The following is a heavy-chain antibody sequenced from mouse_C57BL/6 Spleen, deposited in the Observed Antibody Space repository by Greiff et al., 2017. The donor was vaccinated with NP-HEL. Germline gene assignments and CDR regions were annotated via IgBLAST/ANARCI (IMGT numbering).Heavy chain of an antibody. CDR1: GFTFSSYA. CDR2: ISDGGSYT. V-gene: IGHV5-4*01. J-gene: IGHJ4*01. CDR3: ARDDDGAMDY. D-gene: IGHD2-12*01. Sequence: EVKLVESGGGLVKPGGSLKLSCAASGFTFSSYAMSWVRQTPEKRLEWVATISDGGSYTYYPDNVKGRFTISRDNAKNNLYLQMSHLKSEDTAMYYCARDDDGAMDYWGQGTSVTVSS.